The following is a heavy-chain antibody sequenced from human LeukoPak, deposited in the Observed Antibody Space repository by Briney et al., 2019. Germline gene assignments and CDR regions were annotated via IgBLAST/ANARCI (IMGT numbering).Heavy chain of an antibody. Sequence: ASVKVSCKASGGTFSSYAISWVRQAPGQGLEWMGRIIPIFGTANYAQKFQGRVTITADESTSTAYMELSSLRSEDTAVYYCARAGIAAAGYAFDIWGQGTMVTVSS. D-gene: IGHD6-13*01. CDR2: IIPIFGTA. CDR3: ARAGIAAAGYAFDI. V-gene: IGHV1-69*13. CDR1: GGTFSSYA. J-gene: IGHJ3*02.